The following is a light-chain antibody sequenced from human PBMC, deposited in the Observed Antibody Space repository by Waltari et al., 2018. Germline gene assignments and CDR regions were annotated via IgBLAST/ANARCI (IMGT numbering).Light chain of an antibody. CDR3: QQRHNWPLT. CDR2: DAS. Sequence: EIVLTQSPATLSLSPGERATLSCRASQSVRGYLAWYQQKPGQAPRLLIYDASNRASGIPARFSGSGSGTDLSLSISSLEPEDFAVYYCQQRHNWPLTFGGGTKVEIK. CDR1: QSVRGY. J-gene: IGKJ4*01. V-gene: IGKV3-11*01.